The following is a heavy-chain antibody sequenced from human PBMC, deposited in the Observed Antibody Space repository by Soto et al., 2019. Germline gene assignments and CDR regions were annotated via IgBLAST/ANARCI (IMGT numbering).Heavy chain of an antibody. J-gene: IGHJ4*01. V-gene: IGHV3-74*01. D-gene: IGHD3-22*01. Sequence: EVQLVESGGGLIQPGGSLRLSCAASGFTFSNYWMHWVRQAPGKGLVWVSRINPDGGTTSYADSVKGRFTISRDNAKNTLYLQIDSLRADDTAVYYCRIVGVGYYHFAFLGHGTLVPVS. CDR3: RIVGVGYYHFAF. CDR2: INPDGGTT. CDR1: GFTFSNYW.